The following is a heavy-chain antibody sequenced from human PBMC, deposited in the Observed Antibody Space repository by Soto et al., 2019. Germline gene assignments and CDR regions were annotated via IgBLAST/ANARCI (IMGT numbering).Heavy chain of an antibody. CDR1: GFTVSSNY. V-gene: IGHV3-53*01. Sequence: GGSMRLSCAASGFTVSSNYMSWVRQAPGKGLEWVSVIYSGGSTYYADSVKGRFTISRDNSKNTLYLQMNSLRAEDTAVYYCASRGSSGTTTDYWGQGTLVTVSS. CDR2: IYSGGST. D-gene: IGHD3-22*01. CDR3: ASRGSSGTTTDY. J-gene: IGHJ4*02.